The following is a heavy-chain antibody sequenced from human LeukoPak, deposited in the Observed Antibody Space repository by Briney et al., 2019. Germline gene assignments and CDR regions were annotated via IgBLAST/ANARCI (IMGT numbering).Heavy chain of an antibody. CDR1: GYTFTGYY. Sequence: ASVKVSCKASGYTFTGYYMHWVRQAPGQGLEWMGWINPNSGSTNYAQKFQGRVTMTRDTSISTACMELSRLRSDDTAVYYCARAHNWNYVDFDYWGQGTLVTVSS. CDR2: INPNSGST. V-gene: IGHV1-2*02. CDR3: ARAHNWNYVDFDY. D-gene: IGHD1-7*01. J-gene: IGHJ4*02.